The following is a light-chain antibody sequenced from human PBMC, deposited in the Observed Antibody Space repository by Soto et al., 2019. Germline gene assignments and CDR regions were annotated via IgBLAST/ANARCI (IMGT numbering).Light chain of an antibody. J-gene: IGKJ1*01. CDR3: LQRNTYPLT. Sequence: QMTQSAASLPASVGDRVTITCRASQGIRNDLGWYQQRPGTAPKRLIYAASTLQPGVPSRFSGSGSGTDFTLTISRLQAEDFATYYCLQRNTYPLTFAQATKVDIK. CDR2: AAS. V-gene: IGKV1-17*01. CDR1: QGIRND.